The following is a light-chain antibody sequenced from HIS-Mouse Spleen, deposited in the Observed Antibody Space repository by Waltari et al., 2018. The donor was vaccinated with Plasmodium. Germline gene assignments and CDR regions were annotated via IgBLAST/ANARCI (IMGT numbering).Light chain of an antibody. J-gene: IGLJ3*02. Sequence: SYELTQPSSVSVSPGQTARITCSGDVLAKKYARWFQQNPGQAPVLVSYKDSERPSGIPERFSGSSSGSTGTLTISGAQGEDEADYYCYSAADNNLVFGGGTKLTVL. V-gene: IGLV3-27*01. CDR3: YSAADNNLV. CDR2: KDS. CDR1: VLAKKY.